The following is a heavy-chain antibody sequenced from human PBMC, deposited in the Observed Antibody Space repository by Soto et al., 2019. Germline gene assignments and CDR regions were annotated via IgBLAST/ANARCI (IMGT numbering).Heavy chain of an antibody. CDR1: GGSISSYY. J-gene: IGHJ5*02. V-gene: IGHV4-59*01. CDR2: IYYSGRT. Sequence: SETLSLTCTVSGGSISSYYWSWIRQPPGKGLEWIGYIYYSGRTNYNPSLKSRVTISIDTSKNQFSLKLSSVTAADTAVYYCARGYCSSTSCYIWDNWFDPWGQGTLVTVSS. CDR3: ARGYCSSTSCYIWDNWFDP. D-gene: IGHD2-2*02.